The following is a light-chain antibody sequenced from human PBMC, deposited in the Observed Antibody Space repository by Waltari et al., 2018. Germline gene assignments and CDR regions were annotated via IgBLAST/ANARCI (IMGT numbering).Light chain of an antibody. Sequence: QSALTQPPPVSGSPGQSITISCTRSSSDLGGYSFVSWYQQHPGKAPKLMIYDVSHRPSGVSKRFSGSKSGNTASLTISGLQPEDEADYYCSSYTSIIPPFLFGTGTKVTVL. V-gene: IGLV2-14*01. CDR3: SSYTSIIPPFL. J-gene: IGLJ1*01. CDR2: DVS. CDR1: SSDLGGYSF.